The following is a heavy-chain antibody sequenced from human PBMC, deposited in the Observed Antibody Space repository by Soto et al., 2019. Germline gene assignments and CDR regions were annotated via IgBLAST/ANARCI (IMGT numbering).Heavy chain of an antibody. D-gene: IGHD1-26*01. J-gene: IGHJ6*02. V-gene: IGHV1-8*01. Sequence: QVQLVQSGAEVKKPGASVKVSCKASGYTFTSYDINWVRQATGQGLEWMGWMNPNSGNTGYAQKFRRRVTMPRPAPTRRRYTVSGSQSSDDTAVYYCARACSGPVGGSRCYDYGAMDVWGQGTPVTVSS. CDR1: GYTFTSYD. CDR2: MNPNSGNT. CDR3: ARACSGPVGGSRCYDYGAMDV.